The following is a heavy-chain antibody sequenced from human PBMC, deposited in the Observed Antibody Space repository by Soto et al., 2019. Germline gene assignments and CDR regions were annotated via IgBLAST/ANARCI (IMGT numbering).Heavy chain of an antibody. V-gene: IGHV4-39*01. D-gene: IGHD2-2*02. CDR2: MYYSGNT. CDR3: TRRVYTSTWPGPIDY. Sequence: SETLSLTCTVSGGSISSRSYYWGWIRQPPGKGLEWIGSMYYSGNTYFNPSLKSRVTISVDTSKNQFSLKLSSVTAADTAVYYCTRRVYTSTWPGPIDYWGQGTLVTVSS. J-gene: IGHJ4*02. CDR1: GGSISSRSYY.